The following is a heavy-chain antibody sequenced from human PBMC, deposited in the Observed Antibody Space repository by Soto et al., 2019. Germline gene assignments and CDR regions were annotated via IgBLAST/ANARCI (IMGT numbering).Heavy chain of an antibody. CDR1: GFTFSSYG. CDR2: ISYDGSNK. V-gene: IGHV3-30*18. J-gene: IGHJ3*02. Sequence: GSLRLSCAASGFTFSSYGMHWVRQAPGKGLEWVAVISYDGSNKYYADSVKGRFTISRDNSKNTLYLQMNSLRAEDTAVYYCAKDHEWELDGNAFDIWGQGTMVTV. CDR3: AKDHEWELDGNAFDI. D-gene: IGHD1-26*01.